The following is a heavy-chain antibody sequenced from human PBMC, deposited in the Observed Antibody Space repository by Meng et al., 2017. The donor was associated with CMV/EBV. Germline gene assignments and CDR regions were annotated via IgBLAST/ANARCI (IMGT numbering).Heavy chain of an antibody. Sequence: GGSLRLSCAASGFTFSDYYMSWIRQAPGKGLEWVSYISSSGSTIYYADSVKGRFTISRDNAKNSLYLQMNSLRAEDTAVYYCASAYGFWSGYRYYFDYWGQGPRSPSPQ. CDR1: GFTFSDYY. J-gene: IGHJ4*02. CDR2: ISSSGSTI. V-gene: IGHV3-11*04. CDR3: ASAYGFWSGYRYYFDY. D-gene: IGHD3-3*01.